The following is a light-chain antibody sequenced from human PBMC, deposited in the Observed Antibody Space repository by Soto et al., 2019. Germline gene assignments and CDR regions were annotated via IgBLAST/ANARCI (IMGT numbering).Light chain of an antibody. CDR1: SSDIGGYNH. J-gene: IGLJ1*01. CDR2: EVS. V-gene: IGLV2-14*01. Sequence: QSALTQPASVSGSPGQAITISCTGTSSDIGGYNHVSWYQQHPGKAPKLMIYEVSNRPSGVSNRFSGSKSGNTASLTISGLQAEDEADYYCSSYASSRTRVFGTGTKLTVL. CDR3: SSYASSRTRV.